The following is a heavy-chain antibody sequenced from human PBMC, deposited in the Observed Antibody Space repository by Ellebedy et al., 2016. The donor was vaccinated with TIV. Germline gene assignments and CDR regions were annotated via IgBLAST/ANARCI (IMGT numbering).Heavy chain of an antibody. V-gene: IGHV4-4*07. D-gene: IGHD3-22*01. CDR3: ARHGPQWFDAFDL. J-gene: IGHJ3*01. CDR2: LHPSGTP. CDR1: GGSITSHF. Sequence: SETLSLTCTVSGGSITSHFWTWIRQPAGGGLEWIGRLHPSGTPNYNPSLKSRVIMSRDTSKDQFSLKLSSVTAADTAVYYCARHGPQWFDAFDLWGQGTLVTVSS.